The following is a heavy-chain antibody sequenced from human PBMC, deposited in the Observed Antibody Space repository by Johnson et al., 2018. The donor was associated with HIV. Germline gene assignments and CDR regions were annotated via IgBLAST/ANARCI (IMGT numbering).Heavy chain of an antibody. J-gene: IGHJ3*01. Sequence: VQLVESGGGLVQPGGSLRLSCAASGFSISYAYLSWVRPAPGQGLEWVSSIYSGGNTYHADPVMGRFTISRDKSENTVYLQMNRLRAEDMAVYFCARAYSDISGYYPHAFHVWGQGTVVIVSS. CDR1: GFSISYAY. D-gene: IGHD3-22*01. CDR2: IYSGGNT. V-gene: IGHV3-53*01. CDR3: ARAYSDISGYYPHAFHV.